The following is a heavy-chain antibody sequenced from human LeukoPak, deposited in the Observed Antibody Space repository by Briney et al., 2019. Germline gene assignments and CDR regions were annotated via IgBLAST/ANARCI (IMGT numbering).Heavy chain of an antibody. V-gene: IGHV4-4*07. J-gene: IGHJ6*03. Sequence: NPSETLSLTCTVSGGSISSYYWSWIRQPAGKGLEWIGRIYTSGSTNYNPSLKSRVTMSVDTSKSQFSLKLSSVTAADTAVYYCARDVTGTTYYYYYMDVWGKGTTVTVSS. CDR1: GGSISSYY. D-gene: IGHD1/OR15-1a*01. CDR3: ARDVTGTTYYYYYMDV. CDR2: IYTSGST.